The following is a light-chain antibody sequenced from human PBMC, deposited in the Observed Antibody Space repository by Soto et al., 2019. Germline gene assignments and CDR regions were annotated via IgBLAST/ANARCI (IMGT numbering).Light chain of an antibody. V-gene: IGLV2-14*03. CDR2: DVS. Sequence: QSALTQPASVSGSPGQSITISCTGTINDVGADKYVSWYQQHPGKVPQLMIYDVSIRPSGVSNRFSGSKSGNTASLTISGLQDEDEADYYCSSVTTSSTGVFGGGTKLTVL. J-gene: IGLJ3*02. CDR1: INDVGADKY. CDR3: SSVTTSSTGV.